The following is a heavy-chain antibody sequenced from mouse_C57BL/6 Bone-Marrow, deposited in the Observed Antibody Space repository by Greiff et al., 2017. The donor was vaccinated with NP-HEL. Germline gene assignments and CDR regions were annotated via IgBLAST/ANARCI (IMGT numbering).Heavy chain of an antibody. CDR3: AREDYDGGGGHFDY. D-gene: IGHD2-4*01. J-gene: IGHJ2*01. V-gene: IGHV1-63*01. CDR2: IYPGGGYT. Sequence: QVQLQQSGAELVRPGTSVKMSCKASGYTFTNYWIGWAKQRPGHGLEWIGDIYPGGGYTNYNEKFKGKATLTADKSSSTAYMQFSSLTSEDSAIYYCAREDYDGGGGHFDYWGQGTTLTVSS. CDR1: GYTFTNYW.